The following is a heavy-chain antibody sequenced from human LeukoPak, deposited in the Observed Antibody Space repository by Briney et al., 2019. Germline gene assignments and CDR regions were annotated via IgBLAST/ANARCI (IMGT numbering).Heavy chain of an antibody. J-gene: IGHJ6*02. CDR2: IIPIFGTA. Sequence: ASVKVSCKASGGTFSSYAISWVRQAPGQGLEWMGGIIPIFGTANYAQKFQGRVTMTTDTSTSTGNMELRSLRSDDTAVYYCARGGNYYDSGGRNYYYYGLDVWGQGTTVTVSS. CDR1: GGTFSSYA. V-gene: IGHV1-69*05. CDR3: ARGGNYYDSGGRNYYYYGLDV. D-gene: IGHD3-22*01.